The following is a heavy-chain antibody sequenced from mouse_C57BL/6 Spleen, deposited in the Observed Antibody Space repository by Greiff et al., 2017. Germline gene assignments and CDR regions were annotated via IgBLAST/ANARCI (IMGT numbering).Heavy chain of an antibody. Sequence: EVQLQQSVAELVRPGASVKLSCTASGFNIKNTYMHWVKQRPEQGLEWIGRIDPANGNTKYAPKFQGKATITADTSSNTAYLQLSSLTSEDTAISYCAGTTVVAPHAMDYWGQGTSVTVSS. CDR3: AGTTVVAPHAMDY. J-gene: IGHJ4*01. CDR1: GFNIKNTY. D-gene: IGHD1-1*01. V-gene: IGHV14-3*01. CDR2: IDPANGNT.